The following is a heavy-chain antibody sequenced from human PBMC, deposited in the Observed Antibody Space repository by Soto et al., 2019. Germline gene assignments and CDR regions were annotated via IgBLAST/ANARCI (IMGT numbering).Heavy chain of an antibody. Sequence: ASVKVSCKASGDTYTSYYIHWARQAPGQGLGWMGTFNPSGGGTFYAQKFQGRVTMTGDMSTSTVYMELSSLRSEDTAVYYCARGEKRAVAGKLSVFDIWGQGTMVTVSS. J-gene: IGHJ3*02. CDR1: GDTYTSYY. CDR2: FNPSGGGT. CDR3: ARGEKRAVAGKLSVFDI. V-gene: IGHV1-46*01. D-gene: IGHD6-19*01.